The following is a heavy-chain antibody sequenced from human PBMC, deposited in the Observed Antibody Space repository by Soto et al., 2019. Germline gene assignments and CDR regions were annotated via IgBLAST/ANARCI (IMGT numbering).Heavy chain of an antibody. Sequence: ASVKVSCKASGYTFTSYGISWVRQAPGQGLEWMGWISAYNGNTNYAQKLQGRVTMTTDTSTRTAYMELRSLRSDDTAVYYCARDRGYYGSGSITYGMYVWGKETTVTVSS. CDR1: GYTFTSYG. CDR3: ARDRGYYGSGSITYGMYV. D-gene: IGHD3-10*01. J-gene: IGHJ6*04. CDR2: ISAYNGNT. V-gene: IGHV1-18*04.